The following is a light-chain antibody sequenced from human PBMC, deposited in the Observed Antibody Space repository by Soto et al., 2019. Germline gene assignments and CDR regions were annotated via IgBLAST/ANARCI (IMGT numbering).Light chain of an antibody. CDR2: YDD. Sequence: QSVLTQPSSVSEAPRQRVTISCSGSSSNLGNNAVTWYQQLPGKPPKLLMYYDDRLPSGVSDRFSGSKSGTSASLAINGLQSEDEADYYCAAWDDSLNGGVFGGGTKLTVL. CDR1: SSNLGNNA. CDR3: AAWDDSLNGGV. J-gene: IGLJ3*02. V-gene: IGLV1-36*01.